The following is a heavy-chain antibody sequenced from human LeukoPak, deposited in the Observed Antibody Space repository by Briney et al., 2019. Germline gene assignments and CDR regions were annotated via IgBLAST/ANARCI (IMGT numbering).Heavy chain of an antibody. Sequence: GASVKVSCKASGGTFSSYAISWVRQAPGQGLEWMGRIIPILGIANYVQKFQGRVTITADKSTSTAYMELSSLRSEDTAVYYCATPSENYGSGSYRFMARDAFDIWGQGTMVTVSS. V-gene: IGHV1-69*04. CDR3: ATPSENYGSGSYRFMARDAFDI. CDR1: GGTFSSYA. D-gene: IGHD3-10*01. J-gene: IGHJ3*02. CDR2: IIPILGIA.